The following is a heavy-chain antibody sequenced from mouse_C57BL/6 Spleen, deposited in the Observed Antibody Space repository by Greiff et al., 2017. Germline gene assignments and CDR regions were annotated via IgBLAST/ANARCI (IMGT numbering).Heavy chain of an antibody. J-gene: IGHJ4*01. CDR3: ARHLSVVAEPDY. CDR2: ISSGGSYT. V-gene: IGHV5-6*01. Sequence: LVVESGGDLVKPGGSLKLSCAASGFTFSSYGMSWVRQTPDKRLEWVATISSGGSYTYYPDSVKGRFTISRDNAKNTLYLQMSSLKSEDTAMYYCARHLSVVAEPDYWGQGTSVTVSS. D-gene: IGHD1-1*01. CDR1: GFTFSSYG.